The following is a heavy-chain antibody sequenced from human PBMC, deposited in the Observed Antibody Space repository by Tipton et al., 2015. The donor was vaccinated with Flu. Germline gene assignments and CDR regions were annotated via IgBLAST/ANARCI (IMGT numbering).Heavy chain of an antibody. J-gene: IGHJ4*02. CDR3: ARHIEGGGYSYGSDY. D-gene: IGHD5-18*01. CDR1: GFTFSSYT. CDR2: IKQDGSEK. V-gene: IGHV3-7*01. Sequence: SLRLSCAASGFTFSSYTLNWVRQAPGKGLEWVANIKQDGSEKYYVDSVKGRFTISRDNAKNSLYLQMNSLRAEDTAVYYCARHIEGGGYSYGSDYWGQGTLVTVSS.